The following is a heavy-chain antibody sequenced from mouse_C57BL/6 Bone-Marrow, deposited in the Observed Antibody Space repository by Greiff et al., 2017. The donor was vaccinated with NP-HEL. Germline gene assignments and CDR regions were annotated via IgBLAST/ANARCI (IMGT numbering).Heavy chain of an antibody. D-gene: IGHD1-1*01. Sequence: EVQGVESGGGLVQPGGSLKLSCAASGFTFSDYYMYWVRQTPEKRLEWVAYISNGGGRTYYPDTVKGRFTISRDNAKNTLYLQMSRLKSEDTAMYYCARHTTVVATYWYFDVWGTGTTVTVSS. J-gene: IGHJ1*03. CDR1: GFTFSDYY. CDR3: ARHTTVVATYWYFDV. CDR2: ISNGGGRT. V-gene: IGHV5-12*01.